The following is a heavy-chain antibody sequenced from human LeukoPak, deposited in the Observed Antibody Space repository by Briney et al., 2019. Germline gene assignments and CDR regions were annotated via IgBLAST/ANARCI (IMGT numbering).Heavy chain of an antibody. Sequence: GRSLRLSCAASGFTFSSYGMHWVRQAPGKGLEWVAVISYDGSNKYYADSVKGRFTISRDNSKNTLYLQMNSLRAEDTAVYYCAKDTSYYYDSSGLVDYWGQGTLVTVSS. CDR3: AKDTSYYYDSSGLVDY. V-gene: IGHV3-30*18. J-gene: IGHJ4*02. CDR1: GFTFSSYG. D-gene: IGHD3-22*01. CDR2: ISYDGSNK.